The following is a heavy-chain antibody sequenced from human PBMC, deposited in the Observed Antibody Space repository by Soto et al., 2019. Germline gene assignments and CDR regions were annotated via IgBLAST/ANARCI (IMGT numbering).Heavy chain of an antibody. CDR2: ISAYTDDP. CDR1: GNAFTNFG. V-gene: IGHV1-18*03. J-gene: IGHJ5*02. D-gene: IGHD2-2*01. CDR3: ARVIPGAEAFFDP. Sequence: QGQLVQSGAEVKKPGASVKVSCTASGNAFTNFGVTWVRQAPGQGLEWMGWISAYTDDPNYAQKFQGRVTMTIDTSTGTAYLALRSLTSDDMAVYYCARVIPGAEAFFDPWCQVTLVTVSS.